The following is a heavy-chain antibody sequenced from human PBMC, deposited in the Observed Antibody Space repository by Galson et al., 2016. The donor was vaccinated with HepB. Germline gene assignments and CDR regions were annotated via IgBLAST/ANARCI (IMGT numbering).Heavy chain of an antibody. D-gene: IGHD3-22*01. CDR3: AKDIRSSGYYHVAFEI. CDR2: ISWNSGSI. CDR1: GFTFDDYA. V-gene: IGHV3-9*01. Sequence: SLRLSCAASGFTFDDYAMHWVRQAPGKGLEWVSGISWNSGSIGYADSVKGRFTISRDSAKNSLYLQMNSLRAEDTALYDCAKDIRSSGYYHVAFEIWGQGTRVTVSS. J-gene: IGHJ3*02.